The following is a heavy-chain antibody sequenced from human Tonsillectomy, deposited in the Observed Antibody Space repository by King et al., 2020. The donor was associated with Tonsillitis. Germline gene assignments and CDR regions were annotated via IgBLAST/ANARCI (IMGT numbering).Heavy chain of an antibody. CDR3: AREDYGDYAY. D-gene: IGHD4-17*01. CDR2: IFASGST. J-gene: IGHJ4*02. Sequence: QLQESGPGLVKPSQTLSLTCTVSGDSINSASYSWNWIRQPAGKGLEWIGRIFASGSTSSNPSLESRVTISVDTSKNQFSLKLSSVTAADTAMYYCAREDYGDYAYWGQGTLVTVSS. CDR1: GDSINSASYS. V-gene: IGHV4-61*02.